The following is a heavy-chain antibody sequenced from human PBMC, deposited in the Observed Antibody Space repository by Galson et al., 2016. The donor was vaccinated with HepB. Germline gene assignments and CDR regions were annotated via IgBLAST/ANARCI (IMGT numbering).Heavy chain of an antibody. Sequence: SLRLSCAASGFTFSNYAMSWVRQAPGKGLECVSTISSSGDSTYYTDSVQGRFTISRDNSKNTLYLEMNSLRAEDTAVYYCAKDRFYEGGLRWVVFDSWGQGTMVTVSS. CDR2: ISSSGDST. D-gene: IGHD3-3*01. V-gene: IGHV3-23*01. CDR3: AKDRFYEGGLRWVVFDS. J-gene: IGHJ3*02. CDR1: GFTFSNYA.